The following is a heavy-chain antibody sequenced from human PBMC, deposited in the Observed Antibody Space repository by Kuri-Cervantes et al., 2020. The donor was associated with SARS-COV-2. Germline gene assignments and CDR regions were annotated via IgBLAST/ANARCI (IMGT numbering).Heavy chain of an antibody. CDR1: GYTFTAYY. CDR2: IHPNDGAT. V-gene: IGHV1-2*06. D-gene: IGHD3-22*01. J-gene: IGHJ4*02. Sequence: GGSLRLSCKTSGYTFTAYYVHWARQAPGQGLEWMGRIHPNDGATNSAQKFQGRVTMTRDTSISTAYMELSRLRSDDTAVYYCARSYFYDSSGYVMDYWGQGTLVTVSS. CDR3: ARSYFYDSSGYVMDY.